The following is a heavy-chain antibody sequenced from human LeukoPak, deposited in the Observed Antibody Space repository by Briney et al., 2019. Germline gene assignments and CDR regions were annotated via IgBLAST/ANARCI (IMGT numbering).Heavy chain of an antibody. CDR1: GFTFSSYA. D-gene: IGHD3-22*01. J-gene: IGHJ4*02. CDR3: AKGERHYYDSSGYYSYYFDY. CDR2: ISGSGGRT. Sequence: GASLRLSCAASGFTFSSYAMSWVSQAPGKGLEWVSAISGSGGRTYYADSVKGRFTISRDNSKNTLYLQMNSLRAEDTAVYYCAKGERHYYDSSGYYSYYFDYWGQGTLVTVSS. V-gene: IGHV3-23*01.